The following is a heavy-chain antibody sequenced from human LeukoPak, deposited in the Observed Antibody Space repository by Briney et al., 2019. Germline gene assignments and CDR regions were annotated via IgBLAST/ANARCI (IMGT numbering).Heavy chain of an antibody. CDR2: INPNSGVT. D-gene: IGHD6-19*01. Sequence: ASVKVSCKASGYTFTDDYVHWVRQAPGQGLEWMGWINPNSGVTNYAQKFQGRVTMTRDTSISTAYMELSRLRSDDTAVYYCASIGYSSGWLYYYYMDVWGKGTTVTVSS. CDR3: ASIGYSSGWLYYYYMDV. V-gene: IGHV1-2*02. CDR1: GYTFTDDY. J-gene: IGHJ6*03.